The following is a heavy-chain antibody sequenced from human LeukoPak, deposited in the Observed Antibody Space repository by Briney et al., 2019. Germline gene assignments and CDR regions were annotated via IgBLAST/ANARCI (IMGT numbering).Heavy chain of an antibody. CDR2: ISAYNGNT. D-gene: IGHD3-22*01. Sequence: ASVKVSCKAFGYTFTSNYMHWVRQAPGQGLEWMGWISAYNGNTNYAQKLQGRVTMTTDTSTSTAYMELRSLRSDDTAVYYCARVNSSGYYFRPDAFDIWGQGTMVTVSS. CDR1: GYTFTSNY. J-gene: IGHJ3*02. CDR3: ARVNSSGYYFRPDAFDI. V-gene: IGHV1-18*04.